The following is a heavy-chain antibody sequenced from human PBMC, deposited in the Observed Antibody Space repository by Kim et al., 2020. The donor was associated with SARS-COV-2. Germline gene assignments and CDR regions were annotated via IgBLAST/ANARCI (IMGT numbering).Heavy chain of an antibody. V-gene: IGHV3-49*03. CDR1: GFTFGDYA. D-gene: IGHD1-26*01. CDR3: TRGATAGSYYARGYYYYGMDV. J-gene: IGHJ6*02. CDR2: IRSKAYGGTT. Sequence: GGSLRLSCTASGFTFGDYAMSWFRQAPGKGLEWVGFIRSKAYGGTTEYAASVKGRFTISRDDSKSIAYLQMNSLKTEDTAVYYCTRGATAGSYYARGYYYYGMDVWGQGTTVTVSS.